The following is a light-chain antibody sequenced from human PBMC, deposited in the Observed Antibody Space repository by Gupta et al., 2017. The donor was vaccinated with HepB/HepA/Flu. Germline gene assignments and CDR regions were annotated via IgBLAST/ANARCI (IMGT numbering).Light chain of an antibody. V-gene: IGLV2-14*03. CDR2: DVS. CDR1: TSDVGGYNY. Sequence: SALTQPASVSGSPGQSTTISCTGTTSDVGGYNYVYWYQQHPGKAPKLMIYDVSNRPSGVSERFSGSKSGTTASLTISGLQAEDEADYYCNSQKSSSTNGVFGGGTKLTVL. J-gene: IGLJ3*02. CDR3: NSQKSSSTNGV.